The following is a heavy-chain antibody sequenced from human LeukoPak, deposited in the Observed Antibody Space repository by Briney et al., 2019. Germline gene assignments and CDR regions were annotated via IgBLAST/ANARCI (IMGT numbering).Heavy chain of an antibody. J-gene: IGHJ5*02. D-gene: IGHD2-2*01. CDR3: ARESVPAAPATNWFDP. Sequence: SVKVSCKASGGTFSSYAISWVRQAPGQGLEWMGGIIPIFGTANYAQKFQGRVTITTDESTSTAYMELSSLRSEDTAVYYCARESVPAAPATNWFDPWGQGTLVTVSP. V-gene: IGHV1-69*05. CDR1: GGTFSSYA. CDR2: IIPIFGTA.